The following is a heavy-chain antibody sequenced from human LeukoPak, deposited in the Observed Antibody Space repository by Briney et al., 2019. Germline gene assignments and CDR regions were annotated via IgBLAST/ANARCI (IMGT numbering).Heavy chain of an antibody. CDR2: IYHSGST. J-gene: IGHJ5*02. CDR3: ARGTWSCSSTSCLNWFDP. D-gene: IGHD2-2*01. V-gene: IGHV4-30-2*01. Sequence: SETLSLTCAVSGGSISSGGYSWSWIRQPPGKGLEWIVYIYHSGSTYYNPSLKSRVTISVDRSKNQFSLKLSSVTAADTAVYYCARGTWSCSSTSCLNWFDPWGQGTLVTVSS. CDR1: GGSISSGGYS.